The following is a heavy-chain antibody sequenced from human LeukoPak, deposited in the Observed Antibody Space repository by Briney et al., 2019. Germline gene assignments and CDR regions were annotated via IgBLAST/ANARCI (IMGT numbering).Heavy chain of an antibody. CDR2: IYNSGST. V-gene: IGHV4-59*01. Sequence: PSETLSLTCTVSGGSINSYYWSWIRQPPGKGLEWIGYIYNSGSTNYNPSLKSRVTISVDTSKNHFSLKLSSVTAADTAVYYCAGGRRMAAPYFDYWGQGTLITVSS. CDR3: AGGRRMAAPYFDY. CDR1: GGSINSYY. D-gene: IGHD6-6*01. J-gene: IGHJ4*02.